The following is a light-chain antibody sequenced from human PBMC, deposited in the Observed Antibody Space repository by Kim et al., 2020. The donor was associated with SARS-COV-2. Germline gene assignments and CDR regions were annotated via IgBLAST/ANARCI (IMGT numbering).Light chain of an antibody. CDR1: QGISSY. CDR2: AAS. J-gene: IGKJ1*01. Sequence: DIQLTQSPSFLSASIGDRVTITCRASQGISSYLAWYQQKLGKAPKLLIYAASTLQSGVPSRFSGSGSGTEFTLTISSLQPEDFATYYCQQVNTYPRTFGQGTKVEIK. V-gene: IGKV1-9*01. CDR3: QQVNTYPRT.